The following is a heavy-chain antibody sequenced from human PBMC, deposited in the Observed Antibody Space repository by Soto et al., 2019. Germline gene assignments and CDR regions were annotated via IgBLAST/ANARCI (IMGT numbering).Heavy chain of an antibody. CDR3: AKATSAYDYIWGSYRGYWYFDL. CDR1: GFTFSSYA. CDR2: ISGSGGST. J-gene: IGHJ2*01. V-gene: IGHV3-23*01. D-gene: IGHD3-16*02. Sequence: EVQLLESGGGLVQPGGSLRLSCAASGFTFSSYAMSWVRQAPGKGLEWVSAISGSGGSTYYADSVKGRFTISRDNSKTTLYLQMNSLRAEDTAVYYCAKATSAYDYIWGSYRGYWYFDLWGRGTLVTVSS.